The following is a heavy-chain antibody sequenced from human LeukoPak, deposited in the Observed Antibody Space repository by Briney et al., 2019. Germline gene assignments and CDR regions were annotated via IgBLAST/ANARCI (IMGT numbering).Heavy chain of an antibody. D-gene: IGHD5-24*01. Sequence: SETLSLTCAVYGGSFSGYYWSWIRQPPGKGLEWIGEINHSGSTNYNPSLKSRVTISVDTSKNQSSLKLSSVTAADTAVYYCARGRRDGYIYDYWGQGTLVTVSS. CDR2: INHSGST. V-gene: IGHV4-34*01. CDR3: ARGRRDGYIYDY. CDR1: GGSFSGYY. J-gene: IGHJ4*02.